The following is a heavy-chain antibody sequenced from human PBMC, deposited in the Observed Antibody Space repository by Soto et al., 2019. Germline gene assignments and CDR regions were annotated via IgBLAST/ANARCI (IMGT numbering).Heavy chain of an antibody. J-gene: IGHJ5*02. CDR3: VTDNSRQDLVWWFDP. D-gene: IGHD1-1*01. CDR1: FTTHW. V-gene: IGHV1-46*01. CDR2: INPSGSRT. Sequence: QVQMVQSGTEVKKPGTSVKVSCQAFTTHWVHWVRQAPGQGLEWVGVINPSGSRTLSAQKFQGRVTMTRDTSTSTLYMELRSLTSEDTAVYYCVTDNSRQDLVWWFDPWGQGTLVTVSS.